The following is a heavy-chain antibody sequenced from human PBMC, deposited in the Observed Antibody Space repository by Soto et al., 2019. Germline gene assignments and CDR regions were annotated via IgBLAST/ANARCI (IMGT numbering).Heavy chain of an antibody. J-gene: IGHJ4*02. CDR3: SRVDPGETSPFDH. CDR1: GGTFSSYA. V-gene: IGHV1-69*13. CDR2: IIPIFGTA. D-gene: IGHD3-10*01. Sequence: ASVKVSCKASGGTFSSYAITWVRQAPGQGLEWMGGIIPIFGTANYAQKFQGRVTITADESTSTAYMELSSLRSEDTAVYYCSRVDPGETSPFDHWGQGTLVTVSS.